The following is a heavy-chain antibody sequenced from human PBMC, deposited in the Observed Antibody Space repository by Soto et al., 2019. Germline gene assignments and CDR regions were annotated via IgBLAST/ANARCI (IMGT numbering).Heavy chain of an antibody. Sequence: QVQLVQSGAEVKKPGASVKVSCKASGYTFTSYGISWVRQAPGQGLEWMGWISAYNGNTNYAQKLQGRVTMTTDTSTSTAYMELRSLRSDDTAVYYCARKNLGYCSSTSCYAVDFDYWGQGTLVTVSS. J-gene: IGHJ4*02. CDR1: GYTFTSYG. CDR3: ARKNLGYCSSTSCYAVDFDY. D-gene: IGHD2-2*01. V-gene: IGHV1-18*01. CDR2: ISAYNGNT.